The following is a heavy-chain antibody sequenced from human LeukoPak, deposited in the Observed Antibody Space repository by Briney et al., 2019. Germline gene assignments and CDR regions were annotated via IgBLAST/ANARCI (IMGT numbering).Heavy chain of an antibody. V-gene: IGHV4-34*01. CDR2: INHSGST. CDR1: GGPFSGYY. J-gene: IGHJ4*02. Sequence: SETLSLTCAAYGGPFSGYYWSWIPQPPGKGLEWIGEINHSGSTNYNPSPKSRVTISVDTSKNQFSLKLSSVTAADTAVYHCARVLQLWSMRPIYFDYWGQGTLVTVSS. CDR3: ARVLQLWSMRPIYFDY. D-gene: IGHD5-18*01.